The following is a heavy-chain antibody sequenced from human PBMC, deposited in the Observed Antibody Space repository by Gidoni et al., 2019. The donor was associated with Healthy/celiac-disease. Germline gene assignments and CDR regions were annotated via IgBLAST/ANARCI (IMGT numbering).Heavy chain of an antibody. J-gene: IGHJ3*02. CDR1: GYSINSGYY. CDR3: ARDLAVAGTYAFDI. V-gene: IGHV4-38-2*02. CDR2: IYHSGST. D-gene: IGHD6-19*01. Sequence: QVQLQESGPGLVKPSETLSLTCAVSGYSINSGYYWGWIRQPPGKGLEWIGSIYHSGSTYYNPSLKSRVTISVDTSKNQFSLKLSSVTAADTAVYYCARDLAVAGTYAFDIWGQGTMVTVSS.